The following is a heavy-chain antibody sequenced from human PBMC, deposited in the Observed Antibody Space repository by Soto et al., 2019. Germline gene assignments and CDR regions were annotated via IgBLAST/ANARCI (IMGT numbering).Heavy chain of an antibody. Sequence: ASVKVSCKASGYLFTAYSMHWVRLAPGQGLEWMGVVNPSGGSTKYAQNFQGRVTMTRDTSTTTIYMELSSLRSDDTAIYYCAREENCSGGTCYSEYFHRWGQGTLVTVS. D-gene: IGHD2-15*01. V-gene: IGHV1-46*01. CDR3: AREENCSGGTCYSEYFHR. CDR1: GYLFTAYS. J-gene: IGHJ1*01. CDR2: VNPSGGST.